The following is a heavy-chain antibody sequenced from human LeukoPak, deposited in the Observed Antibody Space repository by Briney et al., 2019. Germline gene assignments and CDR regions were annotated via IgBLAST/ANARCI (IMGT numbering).Heavy chain of an antibody. J-gene: IGHJ4*02. V-gene: IGHV1-2*02. Sequence: ASVKVSCKASGYTFTGYYMHWVRQAPGQGLEWMGWINPNSGGTNYAQKIQGRVTMTRDTSISTAYMELSRLRSDDTAVYYCARGYCGGDCYLFDYWGQGTLVTVSS. CDR2: INPNSGGT. D-gene: IGHD2-21*02. CDR3: ARGYCGGDCYLFDY. CDR1: GYTFTGYY.